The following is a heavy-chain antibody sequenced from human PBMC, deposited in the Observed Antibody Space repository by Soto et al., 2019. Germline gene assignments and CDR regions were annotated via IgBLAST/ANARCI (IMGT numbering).Heavy chain of an antibody. D-gene: IGHD6-19*01. J-gene: IGHJ3*02. CDR3: ARGRSSGWYNLPGAFDI. V-gene: IGHV4-31*03. CDR2: IYYSGST. Sequence: SETLSLTCTVSGGSISSGGYYWSWIRQHPGKGLEWIGYIYYSGSTYYNPSLKSRVTISVDTSKNQFSLKLSSVTAADTAVYYCARGRSSGWYNLPGAFDIWGQGTMVTVSS. CDR1: GGSISSGGYY.